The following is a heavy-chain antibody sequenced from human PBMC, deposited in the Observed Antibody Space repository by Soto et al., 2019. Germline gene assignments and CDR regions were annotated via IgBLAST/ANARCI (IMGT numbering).Heavy chain of an antibody. Sequence: PGGSLXLSCSASGFTFSSYAMHWVRQAPGKGLEYVSAISSNGGSTYYADSVKGRFTISRDNSKNTLYLQMSSLRPEDTAVYYCVKDVGYSGPLYVDPWGQGTLVTVSS. CDR1: GFTFSSYA. CDR2: ISSNGGST. J-gene: IGHJ5*02. D-gene: IGHD5-12*01. CDR3: VKDVGYSGPLYVDP. V-gene: IGHV3-64D*06.